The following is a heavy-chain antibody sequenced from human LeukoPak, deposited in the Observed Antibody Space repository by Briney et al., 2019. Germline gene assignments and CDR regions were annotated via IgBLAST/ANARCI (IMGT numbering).Heavy chain of an antibody. CDR3: ARVNEQQKYTFDY. V-gene: IGHV3-66*01. D-gene: IGHD6-13*01. Sequence: PGGSLRLSCAASGFTVSSNYMSWVRQAPGKGLEWVSVIYSGGSTYYADSVKGRFTISRDNSKNTLYLQMNSLRAEDTAVYYCARVNEQQKYTFDYWGQGTLVTVSS. CDR2: IYSGGST. CDR1: GFTVSSNY. J-gene: IGHJ4*02.